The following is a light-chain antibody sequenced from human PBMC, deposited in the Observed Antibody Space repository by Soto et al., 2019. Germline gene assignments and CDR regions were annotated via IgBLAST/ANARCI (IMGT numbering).Light chain of an antibody. V-gene: IGKV2-28*01. CDR3: VQALQSPPWT. CDR1: QSLLHSNGYNY. CDR2: LGS. J-gene: IGKJ1*01. Sequence: DIVVTQSPLTLPVTPGETASISCRSSQSLLHSNGYNYLDWYLQKPGQSPQLLIYLGSNRASGVPDRFNGSGSCTDFTLKISRVEAEDVGVYYCVQALQSPPWTFGQGTKVEIK.